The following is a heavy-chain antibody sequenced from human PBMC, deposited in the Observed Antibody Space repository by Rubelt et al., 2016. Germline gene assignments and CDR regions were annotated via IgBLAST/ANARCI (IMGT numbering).Heavy chain of an antibody. CDR3: ARGWVGSYQFYYYYGMDV. CDR2: INHSGGI. V-gene: IGHV4-34*01. CDR1: GGSFSGYY. Sequence: LEEPSETLSLTCAVYGGSFSGYYWSWIRQPPGKGREWIGEINHSGGISYNPSLKSRVTISVDTTKNQISLTVRSVTAADTAVYYCARGWVGSYQFYYYYGMDVWARGTTVTVSS. D-gene: IGHD1-26*01. J-gene: IGHJ6*02.